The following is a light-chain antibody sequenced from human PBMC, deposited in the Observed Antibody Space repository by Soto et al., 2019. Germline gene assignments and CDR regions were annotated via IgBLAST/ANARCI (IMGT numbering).Light chain of an antibody. Sequence: DIQMTQSPSTLSASVGDRVTITCRASQSMNDWLAWYQQKPGKAPKVLIYDASSLQSGVPSRFSGSGSGTEFTLPIGSLQPDDVATYYCLRYNAFSQTFGQGTKVEI. CDR1: QSMNDW. CDR2: DAS. V-gene: IGKV1-5*01. J-gene: IGKJ1*01. CDR3: LRYNAFSQT.